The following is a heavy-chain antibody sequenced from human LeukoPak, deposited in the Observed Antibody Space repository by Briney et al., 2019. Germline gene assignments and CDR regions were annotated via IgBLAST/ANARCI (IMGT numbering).Heavy chain of an antibody. CDR1: GFTFSSYG. V-gene: IGHV3-30*19. Sequence: GGSLRLSCAASGFTFSSYGMHWVRQAPGKGLQWVAVISNDERNKYYADSVKGRFTISRDNAKNSLYLQMNSLRAEDTALYYCAKDIRRGPWAFDIWGQGTMVTVSS. J-gene: IGHJ3*02. CDR2: ISNDERNK. D-gene: IGHD1-14*01. CDR3: AKDIRRGPWAFDI.